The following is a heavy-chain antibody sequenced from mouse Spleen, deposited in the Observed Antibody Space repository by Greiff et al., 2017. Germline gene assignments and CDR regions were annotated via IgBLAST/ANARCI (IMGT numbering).Heavy chain of an antibody. CDR1: GFTFSDYG. CDR3: ARGRLLRDY. J-gene: IGHJ2*01. CDR2: ISSGSSTM. Sequence: EVQVVESGGGLVKPGGSLKLSCAASGFTFSDYGMHWVRQAPEKGLEWVAYISSGSSTMYYADTVKGRFTISRDNAKNTLFLQMTSLRSEDTAMYYCARGRLLRDYWGQGTTLTVSS. D-gene: IGHD1-1*01. V-gene: IGHV5-17*01.